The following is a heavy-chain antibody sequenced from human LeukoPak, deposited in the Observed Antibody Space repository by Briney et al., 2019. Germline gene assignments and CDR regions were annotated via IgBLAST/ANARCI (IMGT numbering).Heavy chain of an antibody. Sequence: ASVTVSCKVSGYTLTELSMHWVRQAPGKGLEWMGGFDPEDGETIYAQKFQGRVTMTEDTSTDTAYMELSSLRSEDTVVYYCSYSSGYYDAFDIWGQGTMVTVSS. V-gene: IGHV1-24*01. CDR2: FDPEDGET. CDR3: SYSSGYYDAFDI. J-gene: IGHJ3*02. D-gene: IGHD3-22*01. CDR1: GYTLTELS.